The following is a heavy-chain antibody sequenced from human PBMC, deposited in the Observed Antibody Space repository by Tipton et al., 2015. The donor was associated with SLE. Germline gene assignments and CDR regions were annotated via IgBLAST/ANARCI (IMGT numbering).Heavy chain of an antibody. D-gene: IGHD1-26*01. CDR3: ASASGSLYYFDY. CDR1: GGTFSSYA. J-gene: IGHJ4*02. CDR2: ISAYNGNT. Sequence: QLVQSGPEVKKPGSSVKVSCKASGGTFSSYAISWVRQAPGQGLEWMGWISAYNGNTNYAQKLQGRVTMTTDTSTSTAYMELRSLRSDDTAVYYCASASGSLYYFDYWGQGTLVTVSS. V-gene: IGHV1-18*01.